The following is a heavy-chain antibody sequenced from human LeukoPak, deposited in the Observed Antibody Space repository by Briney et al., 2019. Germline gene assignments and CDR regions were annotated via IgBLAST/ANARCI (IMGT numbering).Heavy chain of an antibody. CDR1: GFTFSSYW. V-gene: IGHV3-74*01. D-gene: IGHD3-22*01. CDR2: INIDGSST. Sequence: SLRLSCAASGFTFSSYWMHWVRQAPGKGLVWVSRINIDGSSTSYAHSVKGRFTLSRDNAKNTLYLQMNSLRAEDTAVYYCARDTHDNSGYYYGPFDYWGQGTLVTVRS. J-gene: IGHJ4*02. CDR3: ARDTHDNSGYYYGPFDY.